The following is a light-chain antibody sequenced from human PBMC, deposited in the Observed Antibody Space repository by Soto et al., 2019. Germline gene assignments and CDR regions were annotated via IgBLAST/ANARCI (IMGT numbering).Light chain of an antibody. J-gene: IGKJ1*01. V-gene: IGKV3-11*01. CDR1: QSVSVH. CDR2: DAS. CDR3: VHRNTWSWT. Sequence: EIVLTQSPGTLSLSPGERATLSCRASQSVSVHLAWYQQKPGQAPRLLIYDASNRATGIPARFSGSGSGTVFPLTIIRLEPDVPAVYRYVHRNTWSWTCGQGSKLEIK.